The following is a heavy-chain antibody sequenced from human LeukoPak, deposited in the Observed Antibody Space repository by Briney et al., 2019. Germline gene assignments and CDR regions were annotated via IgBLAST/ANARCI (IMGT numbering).Heavy chain of an antibody. CDR2: IYPDDSDT. CDR1: GYSFTSYW. Sequence: GESLKISCKGSGYSFTSYWIGWVRHVPGKGLEYMGAIYPDDSDTRYSPSFQGQVTISADKSISTAYLQWSSLKASDTAMYYCATLVGYGSFFDYWGQGTLVTVSS. D-gene: IGHD3-10*01. V-gene: IGHV5-51*01. CDR3: ATLVGYGSFFDY. J-gene: IGHJ4*02.